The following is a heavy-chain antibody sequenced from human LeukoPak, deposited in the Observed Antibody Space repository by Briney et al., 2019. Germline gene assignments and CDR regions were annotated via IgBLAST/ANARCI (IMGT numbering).Heavy chain of an antibody. CDR3: ARSVHYTWPSFDF. J-gene: IGHJ4*01. V-gene: IGHV3-21*01. CDR2: ITTSSYI. CDR1: GFTFSSYN. D-gene: IGHD4-11*01. Sequence: PGGSLRLSCAASGFTFSSYNMNWVRQAPGKGLEWVSPITTSSYIYYADSVKGRFTISRDNAKNSLYLQMNSLRAEDTAVYYCARSVHYTWPSFDFWGHGTLVTVSS.